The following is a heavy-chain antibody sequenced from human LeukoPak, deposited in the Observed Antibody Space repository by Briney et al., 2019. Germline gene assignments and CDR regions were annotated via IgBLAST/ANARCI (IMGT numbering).Heavy chain of an antibody. CDR3: ARHNGAAAGVPYYFDS. CDR1: GFTFSSYA. J-gene: IGHJ4*02. Sequence: GGSLRLSCAASGFTFSSYAMTWVRQASGKGLEWVSAIRGSGTGTYYADSVKGRFTISRDNSKNTVYLQMNSLRAEDTAKYYCARHNGAAAGVPYYFDSWGQGTLVTVSS. CDR2: IRGSGTGT. D-gene: IGHD6-13*01. V-gene: IGHV3-23*01.